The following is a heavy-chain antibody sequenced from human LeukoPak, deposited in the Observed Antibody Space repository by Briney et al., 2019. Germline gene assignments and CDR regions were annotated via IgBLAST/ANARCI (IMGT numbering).Heavy chain of an antibody. CDR3: AREGRQDYVYFDY. CDR1: GDSISSHY. D-gene: IGHD4-17*01. J-gene: IGHJ4*02. CDR2: INYSGNT. V-gene: IGHV4-59*11. Sequence: SETLSLTCTVFGDSISSHYWSWIRQPPGKGLEWIGYINYSGNTDYNPSLKSRVTISVDTSKNQFSLRLSSVTAADTAVYYCAREGRQDYVYFDYWGQGTLVTVSS.